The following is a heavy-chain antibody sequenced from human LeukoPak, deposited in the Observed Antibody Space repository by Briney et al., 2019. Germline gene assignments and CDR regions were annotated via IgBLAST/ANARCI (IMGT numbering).Heavy chain of an antibody. D-gene: IGHD2-15*01. CDR2: IYPGDSDT. CDR1: GYTFTTYW. V-gene: IGHV5-51*01. Sequence: GESLKISCKGSGYTFTTYWIGWVRQMPGKGLEWMGIIYPGDSDTRYSPSFQGQVTISADKSISTAYLQWSSLKASDTAMYYCARARYCSGRSCYAEYWGQGTLVTVSS. CDR3: ARARYCSGRSCYAEY. J-gene: IGHJ4*02.